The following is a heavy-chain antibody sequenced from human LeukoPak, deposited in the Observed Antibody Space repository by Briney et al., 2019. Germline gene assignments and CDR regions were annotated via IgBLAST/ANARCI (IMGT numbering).Heavy chain of an antibody. V-gene: IGHV3-30*04. D-gene: IGHD3-9*01. CDR1: GFTFSSYA. Sequence: PGGSLRLSCAASGFTFSSYAMHWVRQAPGKGLEWVAVISYDGSNKYYADSVKGRFTISRDNSKNTLYLQMNSLRAEDTAVYYCARDLEKRYFDWLPHFYYYYYGMDVWGKGTTVTVSS. CDR2: ISYDGSNK. CDR3: ARDLEKRYFDWLPHFYYYYYGMDV. J-gene: IGHJ6*04.